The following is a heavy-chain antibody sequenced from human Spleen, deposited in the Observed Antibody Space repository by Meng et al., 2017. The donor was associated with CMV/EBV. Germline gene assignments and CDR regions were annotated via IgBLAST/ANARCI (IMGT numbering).Heavy chain of an antibody. D-gene: IGHD2-2*01. CDR1: GFTFSSYE. CDR3: AREWGYQILIDAFDI. Sequence: GGSLRLSCAASGFTFSSYEMNWVRQAPGKGLEWVSYISSSGSTIYYADSVKGRFTISRDNSNNLVYLHMSSLRADDTAIYYCAREWGYQILIDAFDIWGQGTMVTVSS. CDR2: ISSSGSTI. V-gene: IGHV3-48*03. J-gene: IGHJ3*02.